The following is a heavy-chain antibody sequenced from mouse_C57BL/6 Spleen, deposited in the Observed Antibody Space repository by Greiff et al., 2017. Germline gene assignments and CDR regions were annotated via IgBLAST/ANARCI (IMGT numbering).Heavy chain of an antibody. CDR2: IYPGSGST. V-gene: IGHV1-55*01. CDR3: AGAIYCGNYEGGAMDY. J-gene: IGHJ4*01. D-gene: IGHD2-1*01. CDR1: GYTFTSYW. Sequence: QVQLQQPGAELVKPGASVKMSCKASGYTFTSYWITWVKQRPGQGLEWIGDIYPGSGSTNYNEKFKSKATLTVDTSSSTAYMQLSSLTSEDSAVYYGAGAIYCGNYEGGAMDYWGQGTSVTVSS.